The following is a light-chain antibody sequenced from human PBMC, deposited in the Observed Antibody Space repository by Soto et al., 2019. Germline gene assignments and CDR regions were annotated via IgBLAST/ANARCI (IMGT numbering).Light chain of an antibody. CDR3: QQRSDWPST. CDR2: DAS. CDR1: QSVSRY. J-gene: IGKJ4*01. Sequence: EIVLIQSPATLSLSPGERATLSCRASQSVSRYLAWYQQKPGQALRLLIYDASNRATGIPARFSGSGSGTDFTLTISSLEPEDFAVYYCQQRSDWPSTIGGGTKVQIK. V-gene: IGKV3-11*01.